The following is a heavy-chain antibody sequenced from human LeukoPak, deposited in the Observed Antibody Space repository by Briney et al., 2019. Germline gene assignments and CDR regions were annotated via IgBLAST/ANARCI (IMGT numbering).Heavy chain of an antibody. J-gene: IGHJ6*04. CDR3: ARMRGGYSYIDGMDV. D-gene: IGHD5-18*01. CDR1: GFSLSTSGMR. Sequence: SGPALVKPTQTLTLTCTFSGFSLSTSGMRVHWIRQPPGKALEWLARIDWDDDKFYSTSLKTRLTISKDTSKNQVVLTIPTMDPVNTATYYCARMRGGYSYIDGMDVWGKGATVTVSS. CDR2: IDWDDDK. V-gene: IGHV2-70*04.